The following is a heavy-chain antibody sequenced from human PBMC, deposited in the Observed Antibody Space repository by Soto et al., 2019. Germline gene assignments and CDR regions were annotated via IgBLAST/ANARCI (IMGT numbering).Heavy chain of an antibody. J-gene: IGHJ4*02. D-gene: IGHD3-10*01. CDR1: GFTFGDYA. CDR3: TRSGLLWFGAPFDY. CDR2: IRSKAYGGTT. Sequence: GGSLRLSCTASGFTFGDYAMSWFRQAPGKGLEWVGFIRSKAYGGTTEYTASVKGRFNISRDDSKNIAYLQMNTLKTEDTAVYYCTRSGLLWFGAPFDYWGQGTLVTVSS. V-gene: IGHV3-49*01.